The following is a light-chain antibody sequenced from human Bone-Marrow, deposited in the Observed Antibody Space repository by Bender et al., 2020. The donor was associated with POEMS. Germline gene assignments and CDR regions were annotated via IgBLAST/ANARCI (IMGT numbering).Light chain of an antibody. Sequence: QSALTQPASVSGSPGQSITISCTVPTTDVEAFSDVSWYQQHPGKAPKLIIYETTLRPSGFSSRFSGSKSGNAASLTISGLQAEDEADYYCSSYTTTSTHVFGTGTKVTVL. CDR1: TTDVEAFSD. J-gene: IGLJ1*01. CDR2: ETT. V-gene: IGLV2-14*02. CDR3: SSYTTTSTHV.